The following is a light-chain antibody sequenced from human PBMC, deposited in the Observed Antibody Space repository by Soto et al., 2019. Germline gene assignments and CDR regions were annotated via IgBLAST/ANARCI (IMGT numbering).Light chain of an antibody. Sequence: EIVLTQSPGTLSLSPGERATLCCRASQSVSSSYLAWCQQKPGQAPRLLIYGTSSRATGIPDRFSGSGSGTDFTLTISRLEPEDFAVYYCRQYGNSPWTFGQGTKVDIK. V-gene: IGKV3-20*01. J-gene: IGKJ1*01. CDR3: RQYGNSPWT. CDR2: GTS. CDR1: QSVSSSY.